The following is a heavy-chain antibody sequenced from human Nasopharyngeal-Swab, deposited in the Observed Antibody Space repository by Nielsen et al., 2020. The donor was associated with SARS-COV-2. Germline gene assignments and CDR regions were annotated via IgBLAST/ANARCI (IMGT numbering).Heavy chain of an antibody. CDR2: INPSGST. J-gene: IGHJ6*02. D-gene: IGHD7-27*01. V-gene: IGHV4-34*01. CDR1: GGSFSGYY. CDR3: ARGNHQGTLGIGYYGMDV. Sequence: SETLSLTCAVYGGSFSGYYWSWIRQPPGKGLEWIGEINPSGSTNYNPSLKSRVTISVDTSKNQFSLKLSSVTAADTAVYYCARGNHQGTLGIGYYGMDVWGQGTTVTVSS.